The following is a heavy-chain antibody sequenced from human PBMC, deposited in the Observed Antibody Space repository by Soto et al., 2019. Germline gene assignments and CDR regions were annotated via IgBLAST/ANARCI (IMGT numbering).Heavy chain of an antibody. CDR3: ARDRRAGIDSSGYPRYNWFDP. D-gene: IGHD3-22*01. V-gene: IGHV4-31*03. J-gene: IGHJ5*02. Sequence: PSETLSLTCTVSGGSISSGGYYWSWIRQHPGKGLEWIGYIYYSGSTYYNPSLKSRVTISVDTSKNQFSLKLSSVTAADTAVYYCARDRRAGIDSSGYPRYNWFDPWGQGTLVTVSS. CDR1: GGSISSGGYY. CDR2: IYYSGST.